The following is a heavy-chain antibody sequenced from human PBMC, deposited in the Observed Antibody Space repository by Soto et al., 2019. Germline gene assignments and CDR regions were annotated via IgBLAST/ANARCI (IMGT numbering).Heavy chain of an antibody. CDR2: TQWN. Sequence: SETLSLTCAVYGGSFSGYYWNWIRQPPGKGLEWIGATQWNPSLRSRVTISLGTSENQFSLKVDSVTAADTAVYYCAVENRHRLTAMTTGDYWGRGTLVTVS. CDR3: AVENRHRLTAMTTGDY. V-gene: IGHV4-34*01. J-gene: IGHJ4*02. D-gene: IGHD4-17*01. CDR1: GGSFSGYY.